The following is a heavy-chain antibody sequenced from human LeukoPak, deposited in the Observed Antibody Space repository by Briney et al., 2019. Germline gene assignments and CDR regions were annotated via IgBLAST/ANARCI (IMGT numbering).Heavy chain of an antibody. CDR3: ARARDGSYDY. J-gene: IGHJ4*02. Sequence: GGSLRLSCAASGFTFSSYSMNWARQAPGKGLEWISYISSSSRTVHYADSVKGRFTISRDNAKNSLYLQMNSLRDEDTAVYYCARARDGSYDYWGQGTLVTVSS. V-gene: IGHV3-48*02. CDR1: GFTFSSYS. D-gene: IGHD1-26*01. CDR2: ISSSSRTV.